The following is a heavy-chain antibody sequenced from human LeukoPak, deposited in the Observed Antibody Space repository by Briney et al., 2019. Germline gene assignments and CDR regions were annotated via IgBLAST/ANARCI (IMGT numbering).Heavy chain of an antibody. CDR1: GGSISSGGYY. V-gene: IGHV4-30-2*01. J-gene: IGHJ4*02. Sequence: PSQTLSLTCTVSGGSISSGGYYWSWIRQPPGKGLEWIGYIYHSGSTYYNPSLKSRVTISVDRSKNAFSLRLNSVTAADTAVYYCATTYHYDTSGYYPFGYWGQGTLVTVSS. CDR3: ATTYHYDTSGYYPFGY. CDR2: IYHSGST. D-gene: IGHD3-22*01.